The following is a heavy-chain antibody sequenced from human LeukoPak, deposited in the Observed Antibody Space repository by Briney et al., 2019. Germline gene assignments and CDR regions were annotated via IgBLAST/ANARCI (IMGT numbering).Heavy chain of an antibody. V-gene: IGHV1-18*01. CDR3: ARVAPLGYCSGGSCYSKGEFDY. CDR1: GYTFTSYG. D-gene: IGHD2-15*01. Sequence: ASVKVSCKASGYTFTSYGISWVRQAPGQGLEWMGWISAYNGNTNYAQKLQGRVTMTTDTSTSTAYMELRSLRSDDTAVYYCARVAPLGYCSGGSCYSKGEFDYWGQGTLVTVSS. J-gene: IGHJ4*02. CDR2: ISAYNGNT.